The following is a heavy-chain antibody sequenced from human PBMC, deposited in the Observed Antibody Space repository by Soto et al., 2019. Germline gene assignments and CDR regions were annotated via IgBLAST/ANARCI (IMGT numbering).Heavy chain of an antibody. J-gene: IGHJ3*01. D-gene: IGHD5-18*01. CDR3: AKERRYSFDALDL. CDR1: GFTFSSYG. Sequence: GGSLRLSCATSGFTFSSYGMHWVRQAPGKGLEWVAVISYDGSDKYYADSVRGRFTISRDNTKNTVWLQMNSLRGEDTAVYYCAKERRYSFDALDLWGQGTLVPVSS. V-gene: IGHV3-30*18. CDR2: ISYDGSDK.